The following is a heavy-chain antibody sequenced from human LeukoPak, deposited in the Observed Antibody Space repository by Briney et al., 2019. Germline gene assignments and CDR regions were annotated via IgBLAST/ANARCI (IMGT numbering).Heavy chain of an antibody. CDR1: GDSISDSSYY. CDR2: IYYSGSA. J-gene: IGHJ4*02. D-gene: IGHD6-13*01. CDR3: ARDMEYSSSH. Sequence: PSETLSLTCTVSGDSISDSSYYWDWIRQPPGKGLEWIASIYYSGSAYYNPSLKSRVTISVDTSKNQFSLKLKSVTAADTAVYYCARDMEYSSSHWSQGTVVTVSS. V-gene: IGHV4-39*07.